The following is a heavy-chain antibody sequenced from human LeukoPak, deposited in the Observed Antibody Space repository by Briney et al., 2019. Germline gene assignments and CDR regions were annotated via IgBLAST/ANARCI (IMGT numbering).Heavy chain of an antibody. J-gene: IGHJ3*02. CDR2: IFYSGST. V-gene: IGHV4-39*07. CDR1: GGSIRSSSYY. Sequence: SETLSLTCTVSGGSIRSSSYYWGWIRQPPGKGLEWIGSIFYSGSTYYNPSLKSRVTISVDTSKNQFSLKLSSVTAADTAVYYCARVIWLPNAFDIWGQGTMVTVSS. CDR3: ARVIWLPNAFDI. D-gene: IGHD5-24*01.